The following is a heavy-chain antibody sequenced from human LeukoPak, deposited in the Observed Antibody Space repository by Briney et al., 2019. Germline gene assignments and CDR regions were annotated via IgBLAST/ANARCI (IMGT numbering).Heavy chain of an antibody. V-gene: IGHV3-23*01. Sequence: GGSLRLSCAASGFTFSSYAMSWVRQAPGKGLEWVSAISGSGGSTYYAGSVKGRFTISRDNSKNTLYLQMNSLRAEDTAVYYCARRQPLLYEVAFDYWGQGTLVTVSS. CDR3: ARRQPLLYEVAFDY. D-gene: IGHD2-2*02. CDR2: ISGSGGST. CDR1: GFTFSSYA. J-gene: IGHJ4*02.